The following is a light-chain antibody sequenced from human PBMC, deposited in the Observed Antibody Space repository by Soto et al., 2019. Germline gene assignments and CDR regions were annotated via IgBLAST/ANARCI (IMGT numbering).Light chain of an antibody. CDR1: SSNIGAGYD. CDR3: HPYDSRLSGFV. V-gene: IGLV1-40*01. Sequence: QSVLTQPPSVSGAPGQRVTISCTGSSSNIGAGYDVHWYQQLPGTAPKLLIYGDTNRPSGVPDRFSGSKSGTSASLAITGLKPEEGADYYGHPYDSRLSGFVFGTGTKLTVL. J-gene: IGLJ1*01. CDR2: GDT.